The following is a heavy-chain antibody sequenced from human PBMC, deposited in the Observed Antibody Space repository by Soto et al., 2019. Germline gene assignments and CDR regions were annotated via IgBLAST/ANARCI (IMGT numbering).Heavy chain of an antibody. V-gene: IGHV4-34*01. J-gene: IGHJ4*02. D-gene: IGHD2-8*02. CDR3: ARDKITGLFDY. CDR2: INHSGST. CDR1: GESFSGYY. Sequence: QVQLQQWGAGLLKPSATMSLTCAVYGESFSGYYWTWIRHPPGTGLEWIGEINHSGSTNYNPSLKRRVNISVDAAENQFSLQLTSVTAADPAVYYCARDKITGLFDYWGQGALVTVSS.